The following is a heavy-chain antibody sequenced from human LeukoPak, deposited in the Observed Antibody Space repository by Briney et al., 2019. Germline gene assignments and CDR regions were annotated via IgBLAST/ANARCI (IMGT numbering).Heavy chain of an antibody. V-gene: IGHV5-51*01. Sequence: GESLKISCKGSGYSFTSYWIGWVRQMPGKGLEWIGIIYPGDADTRYSPSFQGQVTISADKSISTAYLQWSSLKASDTAMYYCARLQAPSSWYSLYWGQGTLVTVSS. CDR2: IYPGDADT. CDR3: ARLQAPSSWYSLY. D-gene: IGHD6-13*01. J-gene: IGHJ4*02. CDR1: GYSFTSYW.